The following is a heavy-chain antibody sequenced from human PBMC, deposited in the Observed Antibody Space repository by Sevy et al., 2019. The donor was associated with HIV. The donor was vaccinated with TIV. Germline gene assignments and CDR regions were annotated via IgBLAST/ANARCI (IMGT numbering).Heavy chain of an antibody. CDR2: ISYDGSNK. Sequence: GGSLRLSCAASGFTFSSYAMHWVRQAPGKGLEWVAVISYDGSNKYYADSVKGRFTISRDNSKNTLYLQMNSLRAEDTAVYYCARDGGEVVPAALYYYYGMDVWGQATTVTVSS. D-gene: IGHD2-2*01. V-gene: IGHV3-30-3*01. CDR3: ARDGGEVVPAALYYYYGMDV. J-gene: IGHJ6*02. CDR1: GFTFSSYA.